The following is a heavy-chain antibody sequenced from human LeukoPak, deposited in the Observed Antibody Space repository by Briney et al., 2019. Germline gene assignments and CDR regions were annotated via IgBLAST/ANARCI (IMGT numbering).Heavy chain of an antibody. D-gene: IGHD3-10*01. CDR2: ISYDGGNK. J-gene: IGHJ4*02. Sequence: PGRSLRLSCAASGFTFSDYGMHWVRQAPGKGLEWVALISYDGGNKFYADSVRGRFTISRDNSKNTLFLQMNSLRIEDTAVYYCAKVFEVRGARRPKDNWGQGTLVIVSS. CDR1: GFTFSDYG. V-gene: IGHV3-30*18. CDR3: AKVFEVRGARRPKDN.